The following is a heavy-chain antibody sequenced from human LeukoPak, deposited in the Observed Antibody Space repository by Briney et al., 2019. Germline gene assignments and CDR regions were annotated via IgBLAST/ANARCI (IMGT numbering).Heavy chain of an antibody. Sequence: SETLSLTCAVYGGSFGGYYWSWIRQPPGKGLEWIGEINHSGSTNYNPSLKSRVTISVDTSKNQFSLKLSSVTAADTAVYYCARGYDSSGYSVDYWGQGTLVTVSS. CDR2: INHSGST. V-gene: IGHV4-34*01. CDR1: GGSFGGYY. J-gene: IGHJ4*02. CDR3: ARGYDSSGYSVDY. D-gene: IGHD3-22*01.